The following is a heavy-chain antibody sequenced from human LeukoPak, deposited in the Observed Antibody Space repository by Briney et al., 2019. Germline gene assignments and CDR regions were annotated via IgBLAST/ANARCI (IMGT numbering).Heavy chain of an antibody. D-gene: IGHD6-13*01. CDR3: ARQPGMAIPYMDV. Sequence: KTGESLKISCKGSGYSFNTHWIGWVRQMPGKGLEWMGIIYPGDSDTKYSPSFQGQVTISADKSITTAYLQWSSLKASDTAIYYCARQPGMAIPYMDVWGKGTTVTVSS. CDR2: IYPGDSDT. V-gene: IGHV5-51*01. J-gene: IGHJ6*03. CDR1: GYSFNTHW.